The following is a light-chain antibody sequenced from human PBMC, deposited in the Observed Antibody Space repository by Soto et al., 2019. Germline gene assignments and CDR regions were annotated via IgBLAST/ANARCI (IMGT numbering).Light chain of an antibody. Sequence: EIVLTQSPATLSLSPGERATLSCRASQSVSTYLAWYQQKPGQTPRLLIYDASNRATGIPARFGGSGSGTDFTLAISTLEPEDFAVYYCQQRSDSPLTFGGGTKVDIK. CDR3: QQRSDSPLT. V-gene: IGKV3-11*01. CDR1: QSVSTY. J-gene: IGKJ4*01. CDR2: DAS.